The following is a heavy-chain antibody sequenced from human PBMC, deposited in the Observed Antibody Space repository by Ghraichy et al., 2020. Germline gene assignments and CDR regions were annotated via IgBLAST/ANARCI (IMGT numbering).Heavy chain of an antibody. CDR3: VVVITRLGGY. Sequence: GGSLRLSCAASGFTFSSYGMHWVRQAPGKGLEWVAFIRYDGSNKYYADSVKGRFTISRDNSKNTLYLQMNSLRAEDTAVYYCVVVITRLGGYWGQGTLVTVSS. J-gene: IGHJ4*02. D-gene: IGHD3-22*01. CDR2: IRYDGSNK. CDR1: GFTFSSYG. V-gene: IGHV3-30*02.